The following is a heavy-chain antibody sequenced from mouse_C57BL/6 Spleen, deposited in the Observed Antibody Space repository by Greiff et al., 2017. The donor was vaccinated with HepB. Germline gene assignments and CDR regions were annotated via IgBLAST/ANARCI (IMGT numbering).Heavy chain of an antibody. CDR2: ISDGGSYT. V-gene: IGHV5-4*01. CDR1: GFTFSSYA. Sequence: EVQVVESGGGLVKPGGSLKLSCAASGFTFSSYAMSWVRQTPEKRLEWVATISDGGSYTYYPDNVKGRFTISRDNAKNNLYLQMSHLKSEDTAMYYCARAQITTVFDYWGQGTTLTVSS. CDR3: ARAQITTVFDY. J-gene: IGHJ2*01. D-gene: IGHD1-1*01.